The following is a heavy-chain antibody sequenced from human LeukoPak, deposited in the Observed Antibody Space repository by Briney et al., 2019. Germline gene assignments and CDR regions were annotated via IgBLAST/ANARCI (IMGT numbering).Heavy chain of an antibody. CDR3: ARDGAAAAGSYFDY. J-gene: IGHJ4*02. CDR1: GASIRSHY. Sequence: SETLSLTCTVSGASIRSHYWSWIRQPPGKGLEWIGYMYYSGNSNYNPALKSRVTISVDTSKNQFSLKLSSVTAADTAVYYCARDGAAAAGSYFDYWGQGTLVTVSS. V-gene: IGHV4-59*11. D-gene: IGHD6-13*01. CDR2: MYYSGNS.